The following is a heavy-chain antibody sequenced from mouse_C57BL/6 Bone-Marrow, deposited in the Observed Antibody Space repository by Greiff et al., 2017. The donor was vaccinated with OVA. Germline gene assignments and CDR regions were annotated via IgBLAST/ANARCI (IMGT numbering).Heavy chain of an antibody. CDR1: GYTFTDYN. Sequence: DVKLQESGPELVKPGASVKIPCKASGYTFTDYNMDWVKQSHGKSLEWIGDINPNNGGTIYNQKFKGKATLTVDKSSSTAYMELRSLTSEDTAVYYCARKSSGYVRDYAMDYWGQGTSVTVSS. D-gene: IGHD3-2*02. CDR2: INPNNGGT. V-gene: IGHV1-18*01. J-gene: IGHJ4*01. CDR3: ARKSSGYVRDYAMDY.